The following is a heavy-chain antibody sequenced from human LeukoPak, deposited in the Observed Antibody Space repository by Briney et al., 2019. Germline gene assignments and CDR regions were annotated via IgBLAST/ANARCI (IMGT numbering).Heavy chain of an antibody. V-gene: IGHV4-59*01. D-gene: IGHD6-13*01. J-gene: IGHJ3*02. CDR3: ARGDSRSWALYAFDI. Sequence: SETLSLTCTVSGGSISSYYWSWIRQPPGKGLEWIGYVYDSGRTNYNPSLRSRVTISEDTSKNQFSLNLSSVTAADTAVYYCARGDSRSWALYAFDIWGQGTLVTVSS. CDR2: VYDSGRT. CDR1: GGSISSYY.